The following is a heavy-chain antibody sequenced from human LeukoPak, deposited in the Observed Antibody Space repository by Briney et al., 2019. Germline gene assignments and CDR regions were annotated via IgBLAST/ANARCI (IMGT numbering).Heavy chain of an antibody. CDR3: AATATNYGMDV. J-gene: IGHJ6*02. CDR2: IYYSGST. Sequence: SETLSLTCTVSGGSISSYYWSWIRQPPGKGLEWIGYIYYSGSTNYNPSLKSRVTISVDTSKNQFSLKLSSVTAADTAVYYCAATATNYGMDVWGQGTTVTVSS. V-gene: IGHV4-59*08. CDR1: GGSISSYY. D-gene: IGHD5-18*01.